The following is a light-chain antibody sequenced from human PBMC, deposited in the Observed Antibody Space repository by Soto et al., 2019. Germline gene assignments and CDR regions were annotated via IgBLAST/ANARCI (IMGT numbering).Light chain of an antibody. V-gene: IGKV3-11*01. CDR2: DAS. Sequence: ETVLTQSPDTVSLSPGERATLSCRTSQSVSSHLAWFQQRPGQPPRLLIYDASTRATGVPARFSGSGSGTDFTLTISSLEPEDFAVYFCQQRRDWPPTFGPGTKVDIK. CDR3: QQRRDWPPT. CDR1: QSVSSH. J-gene: IGKJ3*01.